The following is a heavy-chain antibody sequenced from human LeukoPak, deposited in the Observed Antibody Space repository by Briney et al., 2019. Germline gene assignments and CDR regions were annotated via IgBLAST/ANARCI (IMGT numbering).Heavy chain of an antibody. V-gene: IGHV4-34*01. J-gene: IGHJ6*03. CDR3: ARWYYDFWSGYYRLGYYYMDV. Sequence: SETLSLTCAVYGGSSSGYYWSWIRQPPGKGLEWIGEINHSGSTNYNPSLKSRVTISVDTSKNQFSLKLSSVTAADTAVYYCARWYYDFWSGYYRLGYYYMDVWGKGTTVTVSS. D-gene: IGHD3-3*01. CDR2: INHSGST. CDR1: GGSSSGYY.